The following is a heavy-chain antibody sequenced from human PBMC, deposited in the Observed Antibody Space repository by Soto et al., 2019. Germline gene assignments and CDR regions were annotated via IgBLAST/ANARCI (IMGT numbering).Heavy chain of an antibody. CDR2: INHSGST. Sequence: SETLSLTWSFSGRTITSGLSSWNWIRQSPGKWLEWIAYINHSGSTYYNPSLKSRVTISVDSSETQFSLKLTSVTAADKAVYYCVRGSVASGHDYFDTWGPGTLVPVSS. V-gene: IGHV4-30-2*06. CDR1: GRTITSGLSS. CDR3: VRGSVASGHDYFDT. J-gene: IGHJ5*02. D-gene: IGHD3-22*01.